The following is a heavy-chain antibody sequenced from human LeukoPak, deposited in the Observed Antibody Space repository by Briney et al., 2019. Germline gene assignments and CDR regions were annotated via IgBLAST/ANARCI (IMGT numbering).Heavy chain of an antibody. CDR2: ICIDGSNK. J-gene: IGHJ4*02. CDR1: GFTFSSYG. Sequence: GWSLRLSCAASGFTFSSYGMHWVRQAPGKGLEWVAVICIDGSNKHYGDCVKGRFTISRDNAKNSLYLQMNSLRAEDTAVYYCAVSPPYYYDSSGYHDPFDYWGQGTLVTVS. D-gene: IGHD3-22*01. CDR3: AVSPPYYYDSSGYHDPFDY. V-gene: IGHV3-33*03.